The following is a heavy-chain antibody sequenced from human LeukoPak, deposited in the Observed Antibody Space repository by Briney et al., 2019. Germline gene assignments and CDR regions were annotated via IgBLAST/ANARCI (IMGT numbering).Heavy chain of an antibody. CDR2: ISGSGSST. CDR1: GFTFRGCA. D-gene: IGHD5-12*01. Sequence: GGSLRLSCAAAGFTFRGCAMRWVRQAPGKGLEWVSVISGSGSSTYYADSVKGRFTISRDNSKNTLYLQMNSLRAEDTAVYYCAKGGGSNPFDYWGQGTLVTVSS. CDR3: AKGGGSNPFDY. J-gene: IGHJ4*02. V-gene: IGHV3-23*01.